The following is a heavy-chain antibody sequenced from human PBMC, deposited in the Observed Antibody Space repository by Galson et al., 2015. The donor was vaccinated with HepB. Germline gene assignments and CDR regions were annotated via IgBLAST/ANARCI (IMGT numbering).Heavy chain of an antibody. CDR1: RFTFSSYA. CDR2: ISGSGGST. J-gene: IGHJ4*02. D-gene: IGHD2-15*01. Sequence: SLRLSCAASRFTFSSYAMSWVRQAPGKGLEWVSAISGSGGSTYYADSVKGRFTISRDNSKNTLYLQMNSLRAEDTAVYYCAKGSYDGSGGSLYYFDYWGQGTLVTVSS. CDR3: AKGSYDGSGGSLYYFDY. V-gene: IGHV3-23*01.